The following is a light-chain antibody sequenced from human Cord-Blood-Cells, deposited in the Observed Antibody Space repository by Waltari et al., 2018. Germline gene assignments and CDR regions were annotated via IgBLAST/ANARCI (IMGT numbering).Light chain of an antibody. CDR3: SSYTSSSISYV. Sequence: QSALTQPASVSGSPGQSITISCTGTSSDVGGYNYVSWYQQHPGKAPKLMIYDVSNRPSGVSNRFSGSKSGNTASLTISGLQAEDEADYYCSSYTSSSISYVFVTGTKVTVL. J-gene: IGLJ1*01. CDR1: SSDVGGYNY. CDR2: DVS. V-gene: IGLV2-14*01.